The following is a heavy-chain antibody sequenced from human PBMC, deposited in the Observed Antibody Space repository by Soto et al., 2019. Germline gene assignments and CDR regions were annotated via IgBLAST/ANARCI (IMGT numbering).Heavy chain of an antibody. CDR1: GGSFSGYY. CDR3: ARGSLLGGFLRGFDP. V-gene: IGHV4-34*01. D-gene: IGHD3-16*01. CDR2: INHSGST. Sequence: SETLSLTCAVYGGSFSGYYWSWIRQPPGKGLEWIGEINHSGSTNYNPSLKSRVTISVDTSKNQFSLKLSSVTAADTAVYYCARGSLLGGFLRGFDPWGQGTLVTVSS. J-gene: IGHJ5*02.